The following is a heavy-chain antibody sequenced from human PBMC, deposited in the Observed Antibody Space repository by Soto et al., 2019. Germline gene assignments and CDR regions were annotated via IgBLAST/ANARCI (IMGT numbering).Heavy chain of an antibody. V-gene: IGHV2-5*02. CDR3: AHRRGSGYYGSGSYHWSFDP. CDR2: IYWDDDK. J-gene: IGHJ5*02. Sequence: SGPTLVNPTQTLTLTCTFSGFSLSTSGVGVGWIRQPPGKALEWLALIYWDDDKRYSPSLKSRLTITKDTSKNQVVLTMTNMDPVDTVTYYCAHRRGSGYYGSGSYHWSFDPWGQGTLVTVSS. CDR1: GFSLSTSGVG. D-gene: IGHD3-10*01.